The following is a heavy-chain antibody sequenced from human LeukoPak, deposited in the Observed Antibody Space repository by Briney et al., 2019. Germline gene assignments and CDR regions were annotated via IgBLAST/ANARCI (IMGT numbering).Heavy chain of an antibody. CDR2: ISSSGSTI. CDR3: ASAEYADSSPFDY. Sequence: PGGSLRLSXAASGFTFSDYYMSWIRQPPGKGLEWLSYISSSGSTIYYADSVKGRFTISRDNAKNSLYLQMNSLRAEDTAVYYCASAEYADSSPFDYWGQGTLVTVSS. CDR1: GFTFSDYY. D-gene: IGHD6-13*01. V-gene: IGHV3-11*04. J-gene: IGHJ4*02.